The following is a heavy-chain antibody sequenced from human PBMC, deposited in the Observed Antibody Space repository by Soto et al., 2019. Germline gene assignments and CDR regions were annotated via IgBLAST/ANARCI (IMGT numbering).Heavy chain of an antibody. V-gene: IGHV5-51*01. J-gene: IGHJ4*02. CDR3: ARQWSFDY. CDR1: GYSFTNYW. D-gene: IGHD2-8*01. Sequence: PGESLKISCQSSGYSFTNYWIGWVRQMPGKGLEWMGIIHPGDSDTRYSPSFQGQVTISADKSISTAYLQWSSLKSSDTAMYYCARQWSFDYWGQGTLVTVSS. CDR2: IHPGDSDT.